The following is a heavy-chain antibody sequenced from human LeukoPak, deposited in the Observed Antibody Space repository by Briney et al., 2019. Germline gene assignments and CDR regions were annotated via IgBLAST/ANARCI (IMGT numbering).Heavy chain of an antibody. CDR3: ARRGSSTSGYYYGMDV. CDR1: GYTFTSYY. J-gene: IGHJ6*02. CDR2: INPSGGST. D-gene: IGHD6-6*01. Sequence: ASVKVSCKASGYTFTSYYMHWVRQAPGQGLEWMGIINPSGGSTSYAQKFQSRVTMTRDTSTSTVYMELSSLRSEDTAVYYCARRGSSTSGYYYGMDVWGQGTTVTVS. V-gene: IGHV1-46*01.